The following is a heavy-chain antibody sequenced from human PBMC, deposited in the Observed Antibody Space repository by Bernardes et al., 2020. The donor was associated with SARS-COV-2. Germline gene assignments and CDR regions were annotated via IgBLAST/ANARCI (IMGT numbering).Heavy chain of an antibody. V-gene: IGHV1-2*04. CDR3: ARDHCSGGSCYDYWFDP. CDR2: INPNSGGT. CDR1: GYTFTGYY. J-gene: IGHJ5*02. D-gene: IGHD2-15*01. Sequence: ASVKVSCKASGYTFTGYYMHWVRQAPGQGLEWMGWINPNSGGTNYAQKFQGWVTMTRDTSISTAYMELSRLRSDDTAVYYCARDHCSGGSCYDYWFDPLGQGTLVTVSS.